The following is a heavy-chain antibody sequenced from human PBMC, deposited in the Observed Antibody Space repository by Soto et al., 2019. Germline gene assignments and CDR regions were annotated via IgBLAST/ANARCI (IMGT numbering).Heavy chain of an antibody. CDR3: AREARNYFGSTSYYGIDY. CDR2: IYYTGST. Sequence: PSETLSLTCTVSGASITSVDYYWSWIRQPPGKGLEWIGYIYYTGSTHYNPSLKSRVAISADTSKNQFSLKLNSVTVADTAVYYCAREARNYFGSTSYYGIDYWGQGTLVTVSS. D-gene: IGHD3-10*01. CDR1: GASITSVDYY. J-gene: IGHJ4*02. V-gene: IGHV4-30-4*01.